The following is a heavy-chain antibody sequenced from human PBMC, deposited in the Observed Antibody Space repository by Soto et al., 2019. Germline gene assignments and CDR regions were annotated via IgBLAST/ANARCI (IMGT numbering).Heavy chain of an antibody. V-gene: IGHV1-18*04. CDR2: ISAYNGNT. CDR3: AGSMVRGVITACGAFDI. Sequence: QVQLVQSGAEVKKPGASVKVSCKASGYTFTSYGISWVRQAPGQGLEWMGWISAYNGNTNYAQKLQGRVTMTTDTTTSTAFMELRSLRSDDTAVYYCAGSMVRGVITACGAFDIWGQGTMVTVSS. J-gene: IGHJ3*02. D-gene: IGHD3-10*01. CDR1: GYTFTSYG.